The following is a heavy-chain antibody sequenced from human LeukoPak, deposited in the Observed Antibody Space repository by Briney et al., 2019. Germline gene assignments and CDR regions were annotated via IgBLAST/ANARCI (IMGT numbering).Heavy chain of an antibody. CDR3: AREGQYYDTSGFFDY. Sequence: ASVKVSCKASGYTFTGYYIHWVRQAPGQGLEWMGWINPDSGGTKYAQKFQGRVTMTRDTSISTAYMELSRLTSDDTAVYQCAREGQYYDTSGFFDYWGQGTLVTVSS. V-gene: IGHV1-2*02. CDR2: INPDSGGT. J-gene: IGHJ4*02. D-gene: IGHD3-22*01. CDR1: GYTFTGYY.